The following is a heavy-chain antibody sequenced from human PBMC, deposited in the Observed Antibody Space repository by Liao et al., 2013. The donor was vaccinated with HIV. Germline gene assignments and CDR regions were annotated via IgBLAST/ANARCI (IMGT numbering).Heavy chain of an antibody. J-gene: IGHJ4*02. Sequence: QVQLQESGPRLVKPSETLSLTCSVSHGSISGYYWSWIRQPPGKGLEWIGEINHSGSTNYNPSLKSRVTISVDTSKNQFSLKLSSVTAADTAVYYCAREGYGSGNWGQGTLVTVSS. CDR2: INHSGST. CDR1: HGSISGYY. D-gene: IGHD3-10*01. V-gene: IGHV4-34*01. CDR3: AREGYGSGN.